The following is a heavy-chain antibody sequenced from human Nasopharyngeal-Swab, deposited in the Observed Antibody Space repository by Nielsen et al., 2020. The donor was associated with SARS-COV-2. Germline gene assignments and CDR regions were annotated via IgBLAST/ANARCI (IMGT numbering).Heavy chain of an antibody. CDR3: ARWNARGAGGNYGMDV. CDR1: GYSFSRYG. V-gene: IGHV3-30*03. CDR2: ISHDGRGN. D-gene: IGHD2-8*01. J-gene: IGHJ6*02. Sequence: GGSLRLSCAASGYSFSRYGMHWVRQAPGKGLEWVAVISHDGRGNFYADSVKGRFTISRDNSTLYLQMSSLRTEDTAVYYCARWNARGAGGNYGMDVWGQGTMVTVSS.